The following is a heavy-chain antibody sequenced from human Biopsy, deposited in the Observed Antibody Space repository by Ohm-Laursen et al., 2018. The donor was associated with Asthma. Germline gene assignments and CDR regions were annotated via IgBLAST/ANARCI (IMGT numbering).Heavy chain of an antibody. CDR3: ARTFHFWSPYHAEHYQL. CDR2: IKHDGSEN. CDR1: GFTFCAYW. D-gene: IGHD3-3*02. J-gene: IGHJ1*01. Sequence: SLRLSCSASGFTFCAYWMSWVRQVPGRGLEWVANIKHDGSENNHVDSLKGRFTISRDNAKNSLYLQMNSLRAEDTAVYYCARTFHFWSPYHAEHYQLWGQGTLVTVSS. V-gene: IGHV3-7*01.